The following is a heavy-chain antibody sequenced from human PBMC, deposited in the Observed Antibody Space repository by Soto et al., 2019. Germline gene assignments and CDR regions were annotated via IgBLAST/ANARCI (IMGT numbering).Heavy chain of an antibody. D-gene: IGHD3-10*01. CDR1: GDSVPSNSAG. Sequence: SQTLSLTCVISGDSVPSNSAGWNWIRQSPSRGLEWLGRTYYKPKWNNDYALSVKSRITINPDTSKNQFSLHLYSVTPEDTAVYYCTGITWFRGMDVWGQGTPVTVSS. V-gene: IGHV6-1*01. CDR2: TYYKPKWNN. CDR3: TGITWFRGMDV. J-gene: IGHJ6*02.